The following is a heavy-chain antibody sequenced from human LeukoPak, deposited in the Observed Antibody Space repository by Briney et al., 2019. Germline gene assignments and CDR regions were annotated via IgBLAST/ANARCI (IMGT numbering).Heavy chain of an antibody. V-gene: IGHV4-39*01. Sequence: SETLSLTYTVSGVSTTNGIYYWAWIRQSPGKGLEWIGSVHNVGSTYYNLSLRSRVTMSIDTSKNQFSLRLNSVTAADTAVYYCARHAEYNSGWHFYLDHWGQGILVTVSS. CDR1: GVSTTNGIYY. CDR3: ARHAEYNSGWHFYLDH. CDR2: VHNVGST. J-gene: IGHJ4*02. D-gene: IGHD6-19*01.